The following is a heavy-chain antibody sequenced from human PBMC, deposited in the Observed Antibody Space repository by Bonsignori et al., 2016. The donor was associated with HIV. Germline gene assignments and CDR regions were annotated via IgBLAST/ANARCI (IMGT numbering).Heavy chain of an antibody. CDR3: AKDISRIAAAGSLGVYFFES. J-gene: IGHJ4*02. Sequence: WIRQPPGKGLEWVSGISWNSGSIAYADSVKGRFTISRDNAKNSLYLQMNSLRAEDTALYYCAKDISRIAAAGSLGVYFFESWGQGTLVTVSS. V-gene: IGHV3-9*01. CDR2: ISWNSGSI. D-gene: IGHD6-13*01.